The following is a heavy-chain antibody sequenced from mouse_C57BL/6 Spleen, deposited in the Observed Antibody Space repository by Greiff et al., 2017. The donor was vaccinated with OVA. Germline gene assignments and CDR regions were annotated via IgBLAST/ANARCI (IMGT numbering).Heavy chain of an antibody. CDR1: GSTFTSYW. D-gene: IGHD1-1*01. V-gene: IGHV1-53*01. J-gene: IGHJ1*03. CDR3: ARMFITTVAGYFDV. CDR2: INPSNGGT. Sequence: QVQLQQPGTELVKPGASVKLSCKASGSTFTSYWMHWVKQRPGQGLEWIGNINPSNGGTNYNEKFKSKATLTVDKSSSTAYMQRSSLTSEDSAVYYWARMFITTVAGYFDVWGTGTTVTGSS.